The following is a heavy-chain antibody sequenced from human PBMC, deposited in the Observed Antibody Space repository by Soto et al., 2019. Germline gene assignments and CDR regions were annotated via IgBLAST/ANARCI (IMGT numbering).Heavy chain of an antibody. J-gene: IGHJ6*02. Sequence: QVQLVESGGGLVKPGGSLRLSCAASGFTFSDYYMSWIRQAPGKGLEWVSYISSSSSYTNYADSVKGRFTISRVNATNSLYLQMNSLRAEDTAVYYGARGDPPLWFGEGGQGTTVTVSS. CDR3: ARGDPPLWFGE. CDR2: ISSSSSYT. V-gene: IGHV3-11*05. CDR1: GFTFSDYY. D-gene: IGHD3-10*01.